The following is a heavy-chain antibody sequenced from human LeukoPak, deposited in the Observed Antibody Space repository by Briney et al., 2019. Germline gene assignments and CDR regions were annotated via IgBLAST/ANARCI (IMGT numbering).Heavy chain of an antibody. CDR3: ARRAGAYSHPYDY. J-gene: IGHJ4*02. V-gene: IGHV3-7*03. D-gene: IGHD4/OR15-4a*01. Sequence: GGSLRLSCTASGFTFSSYWMNWVRQAPGKGLEWVANIKYDGSEKYHVDSVKGRFTISRDNSKNTLYLQMNSLRAEDTAVYYCARRAGAYSHPYDYWGQGTLVTVSS. CDR2: IKYDGSEK. CDR1: GFTFSSYW.